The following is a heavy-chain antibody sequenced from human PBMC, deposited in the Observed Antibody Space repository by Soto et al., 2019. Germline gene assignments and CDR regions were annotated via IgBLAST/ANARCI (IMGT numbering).Heavy chain of an antibody. CDR2: ISGYNGNT. V-gene: IGHV1-18*01. CDR3: ARGGSSWSAEYYQH. D-gene: IGHD6-13*01. J-gene: IGHJ1*01. CDR1: GYTFSNYG. Sequence: QVRLVQSGAEVKKPGASVKVSCKASGYTFSNYGINWVRQAPGQVPEWMGWISGYNGNTNYAQTLQGRVTMTTDTSTSTAYMELRSLRSDDTAIYYCARGGSSWSAEYYQHWGQGTPVIVSS.